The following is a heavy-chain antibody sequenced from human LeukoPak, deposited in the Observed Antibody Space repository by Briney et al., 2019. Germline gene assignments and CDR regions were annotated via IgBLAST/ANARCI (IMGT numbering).Heavy chain of an antibody. Sequence: ASVKVSCKASGYTLNSYDISWVRQAPGQGLEWMGWISAYNGNTNYAQNLQGRVTMTTDTSTTTAYLELRSLRSDDTAVYYCARGAYCGGDCSSSDSFDIWGQGTMVTVSS. D-gene: IGHD2-21*02. CDR1: GYTLNSYD. V-gene: IGHV1-18*01. CDR2: ISAYNGNT. J-gene: IGHJ3*02. CDR3: ARGAYCGGDCSSSDSFDI.